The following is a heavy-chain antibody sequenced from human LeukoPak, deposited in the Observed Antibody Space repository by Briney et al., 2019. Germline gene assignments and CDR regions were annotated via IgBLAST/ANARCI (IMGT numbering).Heavy chain of an antibody. J-gene: IGHJ4*02. CDR3: ARVGGSGSRYYFDY. D-gene: IGHD3-10*01. Sequence: GASVKVSCKASGGTFSSYAISWVRQAPGQGLEWMGWISAYNGNTNYAQKLQGRVTMTTDTSTSTAYMELRSLRSDDTAVYYCARVGGSGSRYYFDYWGQGTLVTVSS. CDR1: GGTFSSYA. CDR2: ISAYNGNT. V-gene: IGHV1-18*01.